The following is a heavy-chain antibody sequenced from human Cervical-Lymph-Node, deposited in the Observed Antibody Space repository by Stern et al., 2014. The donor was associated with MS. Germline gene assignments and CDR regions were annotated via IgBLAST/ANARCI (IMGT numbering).Heavy chain of an antibody. CDR3: AREISLKYFAMDF. CDR2: LFPMFATP. V-gene: IGHV1-69*01. J-gene: IGHJ6*02. CDR1: GGTFSSYA. Sequence: QVQLVQSGAEMKRPGSSVKVSCKASGGTFSSYAISWVRQAPGQGLEWMGGLFPMFATPSSAQKFQGRVTITADESMGTAYMELSRLRSEDTAVYYCAREISLKYFAMDFWGQGTTVTVSS.